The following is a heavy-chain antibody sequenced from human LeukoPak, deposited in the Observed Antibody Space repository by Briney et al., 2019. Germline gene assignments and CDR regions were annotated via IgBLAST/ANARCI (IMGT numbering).Heavy chain of an antibody. D-gene: IGHD2-15*01. CDR2: INHSGST. J-gene: IGHJ3*02. CDR1: SGSFSGYY. V-gene: IGHV4-34*01. Sequence: SETLSLTCAVYSGSFSGYYWNWIRQPPGKGLEWIGEINHSGSTNYNPSLKSRVTISVDTSKNQFSLKLSSVTAADTAVYYCARGLLGRIWGQGTMVTVSS. CDR3: ARGLLGRI.